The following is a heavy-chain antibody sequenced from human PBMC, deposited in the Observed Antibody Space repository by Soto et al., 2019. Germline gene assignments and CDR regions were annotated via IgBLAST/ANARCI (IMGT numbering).Heavy chain of an antibody. CDR2: ISSSGSTI. J-gene: IGHJ4*02. V-gene: IGHV3-48*03. CDR3: ASYRALGAHTRYYFDY. CDR1: GFTFSSYE. D-gene: IGHD3-16*02. Sequence: PGGSLRLSCAASGFTFSSYEMNWVRQAPGKGLEWVSYISSSGSTIYYADSVKGRFTISRDNAKNSLYLQMNSLRAEDTAVYYCASYRALGAHTRYYFDYWGQGTLVTVSS.